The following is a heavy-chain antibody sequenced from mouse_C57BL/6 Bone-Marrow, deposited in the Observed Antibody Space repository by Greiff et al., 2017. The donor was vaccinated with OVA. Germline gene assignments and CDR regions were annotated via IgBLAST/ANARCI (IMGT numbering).Heavy chain of an antibody. D-gene: IGHD1-1*01. CDR1: GFTFSDFY. J-gene: IGHJ2*01. CDR2: SRNKANDYTT. Sequence: EVKVVESGGGLVQSGRSLRLSCATSGFTFSDFYMEWVRQAPGKGLEWIAASRNKANDYTTEYSASVKGRFIVSRDTSQSILYLQMNALRAEDTAIYYCARAITTVAWYYFDYWGQGTTLTVSS. V-gene: IGHV7-1*01. CDR3: ARAITTVAWYYFDY.